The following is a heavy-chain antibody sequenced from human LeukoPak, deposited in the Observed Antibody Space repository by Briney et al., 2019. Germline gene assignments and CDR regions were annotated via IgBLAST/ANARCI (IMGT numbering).Heavy chain of an antibody. Sequence: ASVKVSCKASGYTFTSYYMHWVRQAPGQGLEWMVIINPSGGSTSYAQKFQGRVTMTRDTSTSTVYMELSSLRSEDTAVYYCAREANYYDSSGYYRYFDYWGQGTLVTVSS. CDR1: GYTFTSYY. CDR3: AREANYYDSSGYYRYFDY. D-gene: IGHD3-22*01. J-gene: IGHJ4*02. V-gene: IGHV1-46*01. CDR2: INPSGGST.